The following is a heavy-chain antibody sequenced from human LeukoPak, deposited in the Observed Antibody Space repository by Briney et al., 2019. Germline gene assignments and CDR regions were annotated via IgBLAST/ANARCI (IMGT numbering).Heavy chain of an antibody. Sequence: ASVKVSCKASGYTFTSYGISWVRQAPGQGLEWMGWISAYNGNTNYAQKLQGRVTMTTDTSTSTAYMELRSLRSDDTAVYYCARDYSSGWYWDYYYGMDAWGQGTTVTVSS. V-gene: IGHV1-18*01. CDR2: ISAYNGNT. CDR3: ARDYSSGWYWDYYYGMDA. J-gene: IGHJ6*02. D-gene: IGHD6-19*01. CDR1: GYTFTSYG.